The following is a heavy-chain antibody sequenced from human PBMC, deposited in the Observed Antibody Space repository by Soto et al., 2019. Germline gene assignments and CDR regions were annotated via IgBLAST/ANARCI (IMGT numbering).Heavy chain of an antibody. CDR3: ARQGVATMSAFDI. CDR2: IYYSGST. D-gene: IGHD5-12*01. V-gene: IGHV4-39*01. J-gene: IGHJ3*02. CDR1: GGSISSSSYY. Sequence: SETLSLTCTVSGGSISSSSYYWGWIRQPPGKGLEWIGSIYYSGSTYYNPSLKSRVTISVYTSKNRFSLKLSSVTAADTAVYYCARQGVATMSAFDIWGQGTMVTVSS.